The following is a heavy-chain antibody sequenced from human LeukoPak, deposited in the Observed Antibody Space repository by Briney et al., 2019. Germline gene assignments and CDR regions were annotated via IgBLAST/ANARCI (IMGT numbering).Heavy chain of an antibody. CDR2: IKGDGSDK. V-gene: IGHV3-7*05. CDR1: GFTFRNYC. J-gene: IGHJ4*02. Sequence: PGGSLRLSCAASGFTFRNYCMIWVRQAPGKGLEWLGNIKGDGSDKSYADSVRGRFTISRDNAQTSLYLQMKSLRAADTAVYYCARASDPWLQLAWGQGTLVTV. D-gene: IGHD1-1*01. CDR3: ARASDPWLQLA.